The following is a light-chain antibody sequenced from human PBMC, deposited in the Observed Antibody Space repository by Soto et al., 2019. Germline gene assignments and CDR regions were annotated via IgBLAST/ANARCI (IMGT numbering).Light chain of an antibody. Sequence: EIVLTQSPATLSLSPGERATLSCGASQSVGRDYLAWYQQKPGLAPRLLIHGASIRATGIPDRFSGSGSGTDFTLIINRLAPEDCAVYFCQQYASSPLTFGRGTEGEIK. V-gene: IGKV3D-20*01. J-gene: IGKJ4*01. CDR2: GAS. CDR1: QSVGRDY. CDR3: QQYASSPLT.